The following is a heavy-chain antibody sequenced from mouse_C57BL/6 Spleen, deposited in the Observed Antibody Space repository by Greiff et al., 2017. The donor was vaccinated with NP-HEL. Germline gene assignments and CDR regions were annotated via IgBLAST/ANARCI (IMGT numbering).Heavy chain of an antibody. CDR3: ASYGYDGYYYAMDY. Sequence: QVQLQQSGAELVKPGASVKISCKASGYAFSSYWMNWVKQRPGQGLEWIGQIYPGDGDTNYNGKFKGKATLTADKSSSTAYMQLSSLTSEDSAVYFCASYGYDGYYYAMDYWGQGTSVTVSS. D-gene: IGHD2-2*01. CDR1: GYAFSSYW. V-gene: IGHV1-80*01. J-gene: IGHJ4*01. CDR2: IYPGDGDT.